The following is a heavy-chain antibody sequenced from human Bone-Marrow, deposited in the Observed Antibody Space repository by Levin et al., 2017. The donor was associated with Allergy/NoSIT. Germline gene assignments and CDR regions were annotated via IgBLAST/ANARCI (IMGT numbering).Heavy chain of an antibody. CDR3: ARLRDYYGLDA. J-gene: IGHJ6*02. Sequence: HTGGSLRLSCAASGFSVVSEYMSWVRQAPGRGLEWVSLFYSGGRTYYADAVRGRFTISRDKSTNTLDLEMNSLRDDDTAVYYCARLRDYYGLDAWGQGTTVIVS. V-gene: IGHV3-53*01. CDR1: GFSVVSEY. CDR2: FYSGGRT.